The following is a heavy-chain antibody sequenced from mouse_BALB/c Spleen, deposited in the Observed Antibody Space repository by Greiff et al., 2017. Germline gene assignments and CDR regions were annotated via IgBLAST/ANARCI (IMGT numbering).Heavy chain of an antibody. D-gene: IGHD2-14*01. J-gene: IGHJ3*01. CDR1: GYSFTSYW. CDR3: ARGRYGGFAY. V-gene: IGHV1S126*01. CDR2: IDPSDSET. Sequence: VKLQESGPQLVRPGASVKISCKASGYSFTSYWMHWVKQRPGQGLEWIGMIDPSDSETRLNQKFKDKATLTVDKSSSTAYMQLSSPTSEDSAVYYCARGRYGGFAYWGQGTLVTVSA.